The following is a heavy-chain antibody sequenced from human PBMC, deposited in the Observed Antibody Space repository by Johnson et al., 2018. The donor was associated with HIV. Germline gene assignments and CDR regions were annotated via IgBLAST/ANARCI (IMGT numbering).Heavy chain of an antibody. D-gene: IGHD2-2*01. V-gene: IGHV3-11*01. Sequence: QMQLVESGGGLVKPGGSLRLSCAASGFTFSDYYMSWIRQAPGKGLEWVSYISSSGSTIYYADSVKGRFTISRDNAKNSLYLQMNNLRAEDAALYYCARGYCSSTSCYAFFLPFDIWGQGTMVTVSS. CDR3: ARGYCSSTSCYAFFLPFDI. CDR2: ISSSGSTI. J-gene: IGHJ3*02. CDR1: GFTFSDYY.